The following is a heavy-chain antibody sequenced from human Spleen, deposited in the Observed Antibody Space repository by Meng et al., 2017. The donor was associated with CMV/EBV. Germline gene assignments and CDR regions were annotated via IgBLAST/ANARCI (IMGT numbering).Heavy chain of an antibody. CDR3: ARDPPENSYYGRYYYGFDV. Sequence: GESLKISCEGSGFTSSYYSMNWVRQAPGKGLEWVSSISGSSSNIYYADSVKGRFTVSRDNAKNSLYLQMNSLRADDTAVYFCARDPPENSYYGRYYYGFDVWGQGTTVTVSS. V-gene: IGHV3-21*01. J-gene: IGHJ6*02. D-gene: IGHD4-11*01. CDR2: ISGSSSNI. CDR1: GFTSSYYS.